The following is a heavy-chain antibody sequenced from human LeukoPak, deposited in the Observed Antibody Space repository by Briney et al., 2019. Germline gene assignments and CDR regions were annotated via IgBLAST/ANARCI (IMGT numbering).Heavy chain of an antibody. CDR3: ARGVPALLSFALDI. V-gene: IGHV4-34*01. D-gene: IGHD2-2*01. J-gene: IGHJ3*02. CDR2: INHSGST. CDR1: GGSFSGYY. Sequence: SETLSLTCAVYGGSFSGYYWSWIRQPPGKGLEWIGEINHSGSTNYNPSLKSRVTISVDTSKNQFSLKLSSVTAADTAVYYCARGVPALLSFALDIGGKGKLVTVFS.